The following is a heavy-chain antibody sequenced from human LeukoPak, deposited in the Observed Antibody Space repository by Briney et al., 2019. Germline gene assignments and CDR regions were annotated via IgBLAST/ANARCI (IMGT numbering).Heavy chain of an antibody. V-gene: IGHV4-59*08. CDR3: ARRYRNGNDEDDAFDI. J-gene: IGHJ3*02. CDR2: IYDSGST. Sequence: SETLSLTCTVSGGSISSYYWSWIRQPPGKGLEWIGYIYDSGSTNYNPSLKSRVTISVDTSKNQFSLKLSSVTAADTAVYYCARRYRNGNDEDDAFDIWGQGTMVTVSS. D-gene: IGHD1-20*01. CDR1: GGSISSYY.